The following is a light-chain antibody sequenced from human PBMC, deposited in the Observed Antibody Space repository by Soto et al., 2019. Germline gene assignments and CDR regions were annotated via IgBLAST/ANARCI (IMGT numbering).Light chain of an antibody. CDR2: AAS. CDR3: QKYNSAPWT. CDR1: QGISNY. V-gene: IGKV1-27*01. J-gene: IGKJ1*01. Sequence: DIQMTQTTSTLSTSVGDRVTITCRASQGISNYLAWYQQKPGKVPKLLIYAASTLQSGVPSRFSGSRSGTDFTLTISSLQPEDVATYYCQKYNSAPWTFGQGTKVDIK.